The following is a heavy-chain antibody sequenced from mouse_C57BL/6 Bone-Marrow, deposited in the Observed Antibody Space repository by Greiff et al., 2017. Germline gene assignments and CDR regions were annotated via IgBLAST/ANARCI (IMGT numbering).Heavy chain of an antibody. Sequence: QVHVKQSGPGLVQPSQSLSITCTVSGFSLTSYGVHWVRQSPGKGLEWLGVIWRGGSTDYNAAFMSRLSITKDNSKSQVFFKMNSLQADDTAIYYCAKNRIYYYGSSYLMDYWGQGTSVTVSS. CDR1: GFSLTSYG. D-gene: IGHD1-1*01. CDR3: AKNRIYYYGSSYLMDY. V-gene: IGHV2-5*01. CDR2: IWRGGST. J-gene: IGHJ4*01.